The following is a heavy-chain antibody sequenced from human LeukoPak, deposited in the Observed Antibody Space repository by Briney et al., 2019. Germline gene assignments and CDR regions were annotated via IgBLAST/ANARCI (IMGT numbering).Heavy chain of an antibody. CDR2: IIPIFGTA. D-gene: IGHD6-13*01. J-gene: IGHJ4*02. CDR3: AREGPSSRIAAAGTSGYYFDY. Sequence: SVKVSCKASGGTFSSYAISWVRQAPGQGLEWMGGIIPIFGTANYAQKFQGRVTITADESTSTAYMELSSLRSEDTAVYYCAREGPSSRIAAAGTSGYYFDYWGQGTLVTVSS. CDR1: GGTFSSYA. V-gene: IGHV1-69*13.